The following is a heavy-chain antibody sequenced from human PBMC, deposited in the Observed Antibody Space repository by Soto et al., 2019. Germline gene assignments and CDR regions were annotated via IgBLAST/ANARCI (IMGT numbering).Heavy chain of an antibody. V-gene: IGHV1-3*01. CDR1: GYTFTSYA. J-gene: IGHJ6*02. Sequence: QVQLVQSGAEVKKPGASVKVSCKASGYTFTSYAMHWVRQAPGQRLEWMGWINAGNGNTKYSQKFQGRVTITRDTPARTAYMELSSLRSEDTAVYYCARTLAAPPDYSYYGMDVWGQGTTVTVSS. D-gene: IGHD6-13*01. CDR2: INAGNGNT. CDR3: ARTLAAPPDYSYYGMDV.